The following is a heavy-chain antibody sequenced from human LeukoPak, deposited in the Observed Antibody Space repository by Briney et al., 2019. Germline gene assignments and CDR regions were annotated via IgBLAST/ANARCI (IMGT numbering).Heavy chain of an antibody. CDR1: GGSISSSSYY. V-gene: IGHV4-61*02. Sequence: SETLSLTCTVSGGSISSSSYYWSWIRQPAGKGLEWIGRIYTSGSTNYNPSLKSRVTISVDTSKNQFSLKLSSVTAADTAVYYCARDGYCSSTSCYTNYWGQGTLVTVSS. J-gene: IGHJ4*02. CDR2: IYTSGST. CDR3: ARDGYCSSTSCYTNY. D-gene: IGHD2-2*02.